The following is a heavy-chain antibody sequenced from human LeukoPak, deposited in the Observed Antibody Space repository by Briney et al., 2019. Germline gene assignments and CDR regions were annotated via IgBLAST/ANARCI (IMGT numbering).Heavy chain of an antibody. Sequence: SETLSLTCTVSGGSITSSSYYWGWIRQPPGKGLEWIGSIYYSGSTYYNPSLKSRVIISVDTSKNQFSPKLSSVTAADTAVYYCARVVPYSSGWSYYFDYWGQGTLVTVSS. J-gene: IGHJ4*02. V-gene: IGHV4-39*07. D-gene: IGHD6-19*01. CDR2: IYYSGST. CDR1: GGSITSSSYY. CDR3: ARVVPYSSGWSYYFDY.